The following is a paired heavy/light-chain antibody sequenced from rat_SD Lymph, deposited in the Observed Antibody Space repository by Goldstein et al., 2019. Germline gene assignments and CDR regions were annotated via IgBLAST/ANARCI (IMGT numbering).Light chain of an antibody. CDR3: QQYYDTPNT. CDR2: LAS. J-gene: IGKJ2-1*01. V-gene: IGKV8S5*01. Sequence: DIVMTQSPSSLAVSAGETVTINCKSSQSLFGSVRQKNYLAWYQQKPGQSPKLLIYLASTRESGVPDRFIGSGSGTDFTLTISSVQAEDLANYYCQQYYDTPNTFGAGTKLELK. CDR1: QSLFGSVRQKNY.
Heavy chain of an antibody. CDR1: GFTFSSYG. Sequence: VQLVESGGGLVQPGKSLKLSCSASGFTFSSYGMHWIRQAPGKGLDWVAYISSSSGTVYADAVKGRFTISRDNAKNTLYLQLNSLKSEDTAIYYCASLRYWGQGVMVTVSS. J-gene: IGHJ2*01. CDR2: ISSSSGT. CDR3: ASLRY. V-gene: IGHV5-62*01.